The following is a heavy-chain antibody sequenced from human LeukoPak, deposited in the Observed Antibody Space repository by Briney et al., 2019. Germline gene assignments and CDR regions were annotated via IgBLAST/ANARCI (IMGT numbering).Heavy chain of an antibody. CDR2: INHSGST. D-gene: IGHD3-10*01. CDR1: GGSVNSQNYY. Sequence: PSETLSLTCTVSGGSVNSQNYYWSWIRQPPGKGLEWIGEINHSGSTNYNPSLKSRVTISVDTSKNQFSLKLSSVTAADTAVYYCAGGQVTMVRGVTKPWVYYYYGMDVWGQGTTVTVSS. J-gene: IGHJ6*02. CDR3: AGGQVTMVRGVTKPWVYYYYGMDV. V-gene: IGHV4-34*01.